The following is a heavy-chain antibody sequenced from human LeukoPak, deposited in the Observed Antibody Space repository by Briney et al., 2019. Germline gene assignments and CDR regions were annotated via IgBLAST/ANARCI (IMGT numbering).Heavy chain of an antibody. J-gene: IGHJ6*03. CDR1: GYTFTSYY. CDR2: INPSGGST. D-gene: IGHD3-3*01. Sequence: ASVKVSCKASGYTFTSYYMHWVRQAPGHGLEWRGRINPSGGSTSYAQKFQGRVTMTRDTSTSTVNMELSSLRSEDTAVYYCGTESRFVGYYYYYMEVSGQGTTVTVCS. V-gene: IGHV1-46*01. CDR3: GTESRFVGYYYYYMEV.